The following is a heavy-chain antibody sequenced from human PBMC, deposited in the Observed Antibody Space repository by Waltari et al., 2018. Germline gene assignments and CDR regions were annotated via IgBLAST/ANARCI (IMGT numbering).Heavy chain of an antibody. Sequence: QVQLVQSGAEVKKPGASVKVSCKASGYTFTSYGISWVRQAHGQGLEWMGWISAYNGNTNYAQKLQGRVTMTPDTSTSTAYMDLRSLSSDDTAVYYCARLIVGATPIIYYFDYWGQGTLVTVSS. D-gene: IGHD1-26*01. CDR2: ISAYNGNT. V-gene: IGHV1-18*01. CDR3: ARLIVGATPIIYYFDY. CDR1: GYTFTSYG. J-gene: IGHJ4*02.